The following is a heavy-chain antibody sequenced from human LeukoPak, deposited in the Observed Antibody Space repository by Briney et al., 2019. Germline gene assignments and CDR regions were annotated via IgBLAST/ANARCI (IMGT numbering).Heavy chain of an antibody. CDR2: LSGDGSNK. J-gene: IGHJ4*02. D-gene: IGHD6-13*01. CDR3: AKDPHSSSWYYFDS. CDR1: RFTFSYFA. V-gene: IGHV3-30*18. Sequence: GRSLRLSCAASRFTFSYFAMHWVRQAPRKGLEWVAVLSGDGSNKFYADSVKGRFTISRDNSKNTLYLQMNSLRAEDTAFYYCAKDPHSSSWYYFDSWGQGTLVTVSS.